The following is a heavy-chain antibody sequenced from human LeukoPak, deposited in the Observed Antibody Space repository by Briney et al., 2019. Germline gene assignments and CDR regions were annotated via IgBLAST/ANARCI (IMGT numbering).Heavy chain of an antibody. CDR1: GFTFSNAW. D-gene: IGHD2-2*01. CDR3: TAGLVVPAAPPGY. Sequence: GGSLRLSCAASGFTFSNAWMSWVRQAPGKGLEWVGRIKSKTDGGTTDYAAPVKGRFTISRDDSKNTLYLQMNSLKTEDTAVYYCTAGLVVPAAPPGYWGQGTLVTVSS. V-gene: IGHV3-15*01. CDR2: IKSKTDGGTT. J-gene: IGHJ4*02.